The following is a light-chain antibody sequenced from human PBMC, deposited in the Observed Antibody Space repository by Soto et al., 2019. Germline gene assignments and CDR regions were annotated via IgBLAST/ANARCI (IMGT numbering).Light chain of an antibody. CDR1: QSVSNMY. V-gene: IGKV3-20*01. Sequence: EIALTQSPDTLSLSLGERATLSCRASQSVSNMYLAWYQQKPGQAPRLLIYDASSRATGIPDRFSGSGSGTDFTLTITRLEPEDFAVYYCQHYGTSPQTFGQGTKVDIK. CDR3: QHYGTSPQT. J-gene: IGKJ1*01. CDR2: DAS.